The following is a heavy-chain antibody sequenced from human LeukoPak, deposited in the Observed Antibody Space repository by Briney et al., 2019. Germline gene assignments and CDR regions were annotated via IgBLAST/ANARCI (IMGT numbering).Heavy chain of an antibody. CDR3: AHSQVFSYGSFHDAYDI. V-gene: IGHV2-5*02. CDR2: IYWDDDS. Sequence: SGPTLAKPPQTLTLTCSLSGVSLSTSGVGVGWIRQPPGKALEWLALIYWDDDSRYSPSRKSRLTIAKDTSKNQVVLTLTNMDSVDTATYYCAHSQVFSYGSFHDAYDIWGLGMLVTVSS. J-gene: IGHJ3*02. D-gene: IGHD5-18*01. CDR1: GVSLSTSGVG.